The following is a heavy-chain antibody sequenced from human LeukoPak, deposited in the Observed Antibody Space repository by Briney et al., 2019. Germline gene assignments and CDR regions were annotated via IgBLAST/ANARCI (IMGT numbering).Heavy chain of an antibody. CDR2: IYYSGST. CDR3: ARHEGLVLRFLSGRRGTIDP. D-gene: IGHD3-3*01. J-gene: IGHJ5*02. CDR1: GGSISSSSYY. V-gene: IGHV4-39*01. Sequence: SETLSLTCTVSGGSISSSSYYWGWIRQPPGKGLEWIGSIYYSGSTYYNPSLKSRVTISVDTSKNQFSLKLSSVTAADTAVYYCARHEGLVLRFLSGRRGTIDPWGQGTLVTVSS.